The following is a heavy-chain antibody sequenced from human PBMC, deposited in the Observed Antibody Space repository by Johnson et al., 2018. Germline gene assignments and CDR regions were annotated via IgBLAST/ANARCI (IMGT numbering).Heavy chain of an antibody. CDR1: GYTFTSYD. Sequence: QVQLVQSGAEVKKXGASXKVXCKASGYTFTSYDINWVRQAPGPGLEWMGWMNPNSGNTGYAQNFQGRVTMTRDTTISTAYMELRSLKSEDTAVYYCARIGLGAGATMDNYWGQGTLVTVSS. J-gene: IGHJ4*02. D-gene: IGHD1-26*01. CDR3: ARIGLGAGATMDNY. CDR2: MNPNSGNT. V-gene: IGHV1-8*01.